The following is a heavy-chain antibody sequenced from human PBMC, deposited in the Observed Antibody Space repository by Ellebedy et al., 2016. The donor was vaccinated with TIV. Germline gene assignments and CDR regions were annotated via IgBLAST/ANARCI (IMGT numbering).Heavy chain of an antibody. D-gene: IGHD3-16*01. CDR1: GFTFSSYW. J-gene: IGHJ4*02. CDR3: AKDRRGGSSGSLDY. CDR2: IKQDGSEK. Sequence: GESLKISCAASGFTFSSYWMSWVRQAPGKGLEWVADIKQDGSEKYYVDSVKGRFTISRDNAKNSLYLQMESLRAEDTAVYYCAKDRRGGSSGSLDYWGQGTLVTVSS. V-gene: IGHV3-7*03.